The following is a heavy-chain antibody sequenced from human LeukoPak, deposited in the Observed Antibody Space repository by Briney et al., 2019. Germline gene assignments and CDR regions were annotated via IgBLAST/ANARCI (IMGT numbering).Heavy chain of an antibody. CDR2: ISYDGSNK. J-gene: IGHJ1*01. D-gene: IGHD2-15*01. V-gene: IGHV3-30-3*02. Sequence: PGRSLRLSCAASGFTFSSYAMHWVRQAPGKGLEWVAVISYDGSNKYYADSVKGRFTISRDNSKNTLYLQMNSLRAEDTAVYYCAKPLGYCSGGSCSFAEYFQHWGQGTLVTVSS. CDR1: GFTFSSYA. CDR3: AKPLGYCSGGSCSFAEYFQH.